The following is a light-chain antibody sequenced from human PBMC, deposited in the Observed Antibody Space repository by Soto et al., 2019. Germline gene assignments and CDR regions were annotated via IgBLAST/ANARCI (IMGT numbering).Light chain of an antibody. CDR1: ESVYSN. CDR2: AAS. J-gene: IGKJ4*01. Sequence: EIVMTQSPATLSVSQGERATLSCRASESVYSNLAWYQQKPGQAPTLLIFAASTRATGIPARFSGSGSGTEFTLTISSLQSEDFAVYYCQQYAKSPLTFGGGTKVEIK. V-gene: IGKV3-15*01. CDR3: QQYAKSPLT.